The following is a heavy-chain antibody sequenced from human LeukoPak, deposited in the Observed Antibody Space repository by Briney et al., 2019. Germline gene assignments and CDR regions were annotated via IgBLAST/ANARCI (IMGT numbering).Heavy chain of an antibody. D-gene: IGHD2-15*01. CDR3: AREGYSNWFDP. Sequence: GGSLRLSCAASGFTFSSYSMNWVRQAPGKGLDWVSSISSSSSYIYYADSVKGRFTISRDNAKNSLYLQMNSLRAEDTAVYYCAREGYSNWFDPWGQGTLVTVSS. J-gene: IGHJ5*02. CDR2: ISSSSSYI. V-gene: IGHV3-21*01. CDR1: GFTFSSYS.